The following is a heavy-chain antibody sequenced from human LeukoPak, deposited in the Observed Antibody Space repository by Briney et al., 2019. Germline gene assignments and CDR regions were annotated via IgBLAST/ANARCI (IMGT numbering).Heavy chain of an antibody. CDR2: IYPGDSDT. V-gene: IGHV5-51*01. J-gene: IGHJ3*02. Sequence: ESLKISCKGSGYSFTSYWIGWVRQMPGKGLEWMGIIYPGDSDTRYSPSFQGQVTISADKSISTAYLQWSSLKASDTAMYYCAAPSLLLGEPRAFDIWGQGTMVTVSS. D-gene: IGHD3-10*01. CDR3: AAPSLLLGEPRAFDI. CDR1: GYSFTSYW.